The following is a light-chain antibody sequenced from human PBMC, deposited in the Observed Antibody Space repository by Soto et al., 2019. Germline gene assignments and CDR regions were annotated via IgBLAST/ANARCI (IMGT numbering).Light chain of an antibody. CDR2: KAS. CDR3: QQYNSYPLN. V-gene: IGKV1-5*03. CDR1: QSISSW. Sequence: DIPMTQSPSTLSASVGDRVTITCRASQSISSWLAWYQQKPGKAPKLLIYKASSLESGVPSRFSGSGSVTEFNPTISSLQPDDFATYYCQQYNSYPLNFGGGTKVEIK. J-gene: IGKJ4*01.